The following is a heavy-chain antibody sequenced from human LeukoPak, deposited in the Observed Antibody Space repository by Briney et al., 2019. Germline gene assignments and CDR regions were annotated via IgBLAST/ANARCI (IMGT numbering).Heavy chain of an antibody. D-gene: IGHD6-19*01. V-gene: IGHV4-31*03. CDR2: IYYSGST. J-gene: IGHJ5*02. CDR1: GGSISSGGYY. CDR3: ARHRGWSGGFDP. Sequence: SETLSLTCTVSGGSISSGGYYWSWIRQHPGKGLEWIGYIYYSGSTYYNPSLKSRVTISVDTSKNQFSLKLSSVTAADTAVYYCARHRGWSGGFDPWGQGTLVTVSS.